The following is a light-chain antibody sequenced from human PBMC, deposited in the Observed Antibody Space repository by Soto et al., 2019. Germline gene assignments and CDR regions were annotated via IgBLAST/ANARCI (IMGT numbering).Light chain of an antibody. J-gene: IGKJ1*01. CDR2: DAS. Sequence: DIQMTQSPSTLSASVGDRVTITCRASESMSTWLAWYQQKPGKAPKLLIYDASNLESGVPSRFSGSRSGTEFTLTISSLQPDDFATYYCQQYYSYSAFGQGTKVDI. CDR1: ESMSTW. CDR3: QQYYSYSA. V-gene: IGKV1-5*01.